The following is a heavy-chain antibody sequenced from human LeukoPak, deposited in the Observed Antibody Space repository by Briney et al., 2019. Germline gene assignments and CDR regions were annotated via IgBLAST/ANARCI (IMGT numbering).Heavy chain of an antibody. Sequence: GGSLRLSCAASGFTFSSYDMSWVRQAPGKGLEWVSAISGSGGSTYYADSVKGRFTISRDNAKNSLYLQMNSLRAEDTAVYYCARALQVWYLYIDYWGQGTLVTVSS. J-gene: IGHJ4*02. V-gene: IGHV3-23*01. D-gene: IGHD5-18*01. CDR2: ISGSGGST. CDR1: GFTFSSYD. CDR3: ARALQVWYLYIDY.